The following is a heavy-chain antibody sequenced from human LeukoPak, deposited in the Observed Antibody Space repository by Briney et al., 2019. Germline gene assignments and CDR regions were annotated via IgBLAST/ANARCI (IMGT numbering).Heavy chain of an antibody. J-gene: IGHJ5*02. CDR3: ARAGSTRFNWFDP. D-gene: IGHD2-15*01. CDR2: INPNSGGT. V-gene: IGHV1-2*02. CDR1: GYTFTGYY. Sequence: ASVKVSCKASGYTFTGYYMHWVRQAPGQGLEWMGWINPNSGGTNYAQKFQGRVTMTRDTSISTAYMELSGLRSDDTAVYYCARAGSTRFNWFDPWGQGTLVTVSS.